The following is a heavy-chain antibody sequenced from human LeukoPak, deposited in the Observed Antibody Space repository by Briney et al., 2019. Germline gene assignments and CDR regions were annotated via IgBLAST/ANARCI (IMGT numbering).Heavy chain of an antibody. Sequence: ASVKVSCKASGYTFTGYYMHWVRQAPGQGLELMGWINPNSGGTNYAQKFQGRVTMTRDTSISTAYMELSRLRSDDTAVYYCARGPPRGGSSFDYWGQGTLVTVSS. J-gene: IGHJ4*02. V-gene: IGHV1-2*02. CDR3: ARGPPRGGSSFDY. D-gene: IGHD3-16*01. CDR2: INPNSGGT. CDR1: GYTFTGYY.